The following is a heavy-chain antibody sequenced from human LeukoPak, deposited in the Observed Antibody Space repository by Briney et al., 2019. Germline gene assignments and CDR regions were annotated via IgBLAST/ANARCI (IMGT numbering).Heavy chain of an antibody. CDR1: GGSIDAYS. Sequence: SETLSLTCAVSGGSIDAYSWSWIRQPPGKGLEWIGYIYQSGSANYNPSLKSRVTMSVDRSKNQFSLKVHSMTAADTAVYYCARDSPIAVAGNYWGQGTLVTVSS. D-gene: IGHD6-19*01. J-gene: IGHJ4*02. V-gene: IGHV4-30-2*01. CDR3: ARDSPIAVAGNY. CDR2: IYQSGSA.